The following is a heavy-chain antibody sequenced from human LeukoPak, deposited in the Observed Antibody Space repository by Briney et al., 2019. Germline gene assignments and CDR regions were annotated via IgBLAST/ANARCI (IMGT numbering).Heavy chain of an antibody. Sequence: GASVKVSCKASGYTFTSYGISWVRQAPGQGLEWMGWISAYNGNTNYAQKLQGRVTMTTDTSTSTAYMELRSLRSDDTAVYYCARVQGGIAVAGRAVDYWGQGTLVTVSS. V-gene: IGHV1-18*01. J-gene: IGHJ4*02. CDR3: ARVQGGIAVAGRAVDY. CDR2: ISAYNGNT. CDR1: GYTFTSYG. D-gene: IGHD6-19*01.